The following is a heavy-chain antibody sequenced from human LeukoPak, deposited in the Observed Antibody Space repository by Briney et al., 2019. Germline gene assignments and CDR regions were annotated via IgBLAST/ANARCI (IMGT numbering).Heavy chain of an antibody. J-gene: IGHJ4*02. CDR3: ARGPDILTGYSPPCFDY. V-gene: IGHV4-59*01. CDR1: GGSISSYY. CDR2: IYYSGST. D-gene: IGHD3-9*01. Sequence: SETLSLTCTVSGGSISSYYWSWIRQPPGKGLEWIGYIYYSGSTNYNPSLKSRVTISVDTSKNQFSLKLSSVTAADTAVYYCARGPDILTGYSPPCFDYWGQGTLVTVSS.